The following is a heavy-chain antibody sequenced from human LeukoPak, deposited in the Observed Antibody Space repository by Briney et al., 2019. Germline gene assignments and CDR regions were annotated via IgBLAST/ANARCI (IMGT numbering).Heavy chain of an antibody. D-gene: IGHD6-13*01. J-gene: IGHJ4*02. V-gene: IGHV1-2*02. CDR2: INPNSGAT. CDR3: ARKTRAISAPDY. CDR1: GYTFTGYY. Sequence: ASVKASCEASGYTFTGYYMHWVRQAPGQRLEWMGWINPNSGATHYSQKFQGRVTRTRDTSISTAYMELSSLRSDDTAIYYCARKTRAISAPDYWGQGTLVTVSS.